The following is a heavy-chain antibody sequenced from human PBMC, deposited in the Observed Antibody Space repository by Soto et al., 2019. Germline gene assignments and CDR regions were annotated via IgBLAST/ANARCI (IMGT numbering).Heavy chain of an antibody. J-gene: IGHJ4*02. CDR2: ISAYNGNT. V-gene: IGHV1-18*01. Sequence: QVQLVQSGAEVKKPGASVKVSCKASGYTFTSYGISWVRQAPGQGLEWMGWISAYNGNTNYAQKLQGRVTMTTDTSTSIAYMELRSLRSDDTAVYYCARVDTALLVGLMYYFDYWGQGTLVTVSS. CDR3: ARVDTALLVGLMYYFDY. CDR1: GYTFTSYG. D-gene: IGHD5-18*01.